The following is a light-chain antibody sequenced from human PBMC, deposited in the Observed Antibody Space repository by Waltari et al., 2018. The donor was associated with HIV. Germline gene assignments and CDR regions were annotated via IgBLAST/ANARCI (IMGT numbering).Light chain of an antibody. CDR3: SSYTSSSTLV. CDR1: SSDVGGYNY. CDR2: DVS. Sequence: QPASVSGSPGQSITVSCTGTSSDVGGYNYVSWYQQHPGKAPKLMIYDVSNRPSGVSNRFSGSKSGNTASLTISGLQAEDEADYYCSSYTSSSTLVFGGGTKLTVL. J-gene: IGLJ3*02. V-gene: IGLV2-14*03.